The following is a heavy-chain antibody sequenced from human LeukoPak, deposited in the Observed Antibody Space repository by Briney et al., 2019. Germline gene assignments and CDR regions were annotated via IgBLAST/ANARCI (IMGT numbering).Heavy chain of an antibody. V-gene: IGHV4-39*07. CDR1: GGSISSSSYY. CDR2: IYYSGRT. J-gene: IGHJ4*02. CDR3: AREGAMVRLKTSFDY. D-gene: IGHD3-10*01. Sequence: PSETLSLTCTVSGGSISSSSYYWGWIRQPPGKGLEWIGSIYYSGRTYYNPSLKSRVTISLDTSKNQFSLKLSSVTAADTAVYYCAREGAMVRLKTSFDYWGQGTLVTVSS.